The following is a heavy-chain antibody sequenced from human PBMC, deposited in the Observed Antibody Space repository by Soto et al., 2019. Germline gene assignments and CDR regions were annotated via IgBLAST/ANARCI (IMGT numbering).Heavy chain of an antibody. D-gene: IGHD5-18*01. CDR1: GYTFTGYY. Sequence: ASVKVSCKASGYTFTGYYMHWVRQAPGQGLEWMGWINPNSGGTNYAQKFQGWVTMTRDTPISTAYMELSRLRSDDTAVYYCARESAMSAFDIWGQGTMVTVSS. J-gene: IGHJ3*02. V-gene: IGHV1-2*04. CDR2: INPNSGGT. CDR3: ARESAMSAFDI.